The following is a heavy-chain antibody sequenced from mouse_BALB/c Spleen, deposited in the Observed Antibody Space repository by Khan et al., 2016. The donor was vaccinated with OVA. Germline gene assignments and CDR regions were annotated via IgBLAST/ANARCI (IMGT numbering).Heavy chain of an antibody. CDR3: ASHLLGSFAY. V-gene: IGHV5-6*01. D-gene: IGHD1-1*01. CDR1: GFTFSSYS. Sequence: EVELVESGGDLVKPGGSLKLSCAASGFTFSSYSMSWVRQTPDKRLEWVATISSGGDYTYYPDNVKGRFTISRDNAKNTLYLQMSSLKSEDTAMYYCASHLLGSFAYWGQGTLVTVSA. J-gene: IGHJ3*01. CDR2: ISSGGDYT.